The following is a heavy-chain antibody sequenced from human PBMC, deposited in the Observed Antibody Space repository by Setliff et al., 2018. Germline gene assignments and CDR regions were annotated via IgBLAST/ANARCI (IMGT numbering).Heavy chain of an antibody. CDR1: GYTFTGYY. V-gene: IGHV1-2*02. CDR3: ARGPFLEWLLYFDY. D-gene: IGHD3-3*01. J-gene: IGHJ4*02. CDR2: INPNSGGT. Sequence: ASVKVSCKASGYTFTGYYMHWVRQAPGQGLEWMGWINPNSGGTNYAQKFQGRVTITRDTSISTAYMELSRLRSDDTAVYYCARGPFLEWLLYFDYWGQGTLVTVSS.